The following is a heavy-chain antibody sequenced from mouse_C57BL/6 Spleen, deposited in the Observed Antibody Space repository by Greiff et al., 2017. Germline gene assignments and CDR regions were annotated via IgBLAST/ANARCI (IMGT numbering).Heavy chain of an antibody. CDR1: GFTFTDYY. D-gene: IGHD2-3*01. Sequence: EVMLVESGGGLVQPGGSLSLSCAASGFTFTDYYMSWVRQPPGKALEWLGFIRNKANGYTTAYSASVKGRFTISRDNSQSILYLQMNALRAEDSATYYCARPSHDGYSFAYWGQGTLVTVSA. CDR3: ARPSHDGYSFAY. J-gene: IGHJ3*01. V-gene: IGHV7-3*01. CDR2: IRNKANGYTT.